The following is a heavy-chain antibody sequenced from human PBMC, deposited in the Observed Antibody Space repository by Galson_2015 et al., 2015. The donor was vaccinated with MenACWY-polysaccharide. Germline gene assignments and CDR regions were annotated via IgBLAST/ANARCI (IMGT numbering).Heavy chain of an antibody. CDR3: ARDGRSSGWDFFDY. CDR1: GFTFDDYA. CDR2: INWNSGNI. V-gene: IGHV3-9*01. D-gene: IGHD6-19*01. J-gene: IGHJ4*02. Sequence: SLRLSCAPSGFTFDDYAMHWVRQVPGKGLEWVSGINWNSGNIGYADSVRGRFTISRDNTKNSLYLQMNTLRPEDTALYYCARDGRSSGWDFFDYWGQGTLVTVSS.